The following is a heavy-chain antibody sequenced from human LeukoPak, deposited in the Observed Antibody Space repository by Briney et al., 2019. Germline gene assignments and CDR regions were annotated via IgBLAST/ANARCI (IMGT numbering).Heavy chain of an antibody. D-gene: IGHD3-3*01. V-gene: IGHV1-18*01. CDR1: GYTFTSYG. J-gene: IGHJ6*02. CDR3: AREFGFTIFGVVMRWTYYYGMDV. Sequence: GASVKVSCKASGYTFTSYGISWVRQAPGQGLEWMGWISAYNGNTNYAQKLQGRVTMTTDTSTSTAYMELRSLRSDDTAVYYCAREFGFTIFGVVMRWTYYYGMDVWGQGTTVTVSS. CDR2: ISAYNGNT.